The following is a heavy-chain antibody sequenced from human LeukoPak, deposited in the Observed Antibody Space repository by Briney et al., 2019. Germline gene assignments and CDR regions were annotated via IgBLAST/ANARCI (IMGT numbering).Heavy chain of an antibody. D-gene: IGHD6-13*01. CDR3: AKDMYSSSWYYFDY. V-gene: IGHV3-30*18. J-gene: IGHJ4*02. CDR2: IPYDGSNK. CDR1: GFTFSSYG. Sequence: RSLRLSCAASGFTFSSYGMHWVRQAPGKGLEWVAVIPYDGSNKYYADSVKGRFTISRDNSKNTLYLQMNSLRAEDTAVYYCAKDMYSSSWYYFDYWGQGTLVTVSS.